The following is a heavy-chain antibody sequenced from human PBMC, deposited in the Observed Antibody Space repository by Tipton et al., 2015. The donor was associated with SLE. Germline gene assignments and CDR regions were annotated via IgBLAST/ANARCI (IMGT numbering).Heavy chain of an antibody. CDR2: INSDGSST. V-gene: IGHV3-74*01. J-gene: IGHJ3*02. CDR3: ARGCTSCTDAFDI. D-gene: IGHD2-2*01. CDR1: GFIFSSYW. Sequence: GSLRLSCAASGFIFSSYWMHWVRQAPGKGLVWLSRINSDGSSTSYADSVKGRFTISRDNSKNTLYLQMNSLRAEDTAVYYCARGCTSCTDAFDIWGQGTMVTVSS.